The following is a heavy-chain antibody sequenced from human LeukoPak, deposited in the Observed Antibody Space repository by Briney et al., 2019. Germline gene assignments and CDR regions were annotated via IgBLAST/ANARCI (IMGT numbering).Heavy chain of an antibody. D-gene: IGHD2-21*02. J-gene: IGHJ4*02. CDR1: GFTFSSYS. CDR3: ARLRDTVVTRTFDY. V-gene: IGHV3-21*01. CDR2: ISSSSSYI. Sequence: PGGSLRLSCAASGFTFSSYSMNWVRQAPGKGLEWVSSISSSSSYIYYADSVKGRFTISRDNAKNSLYLQMNSLRAEDTAVYYCARLRDTVVTRTFDYWGQGTLVAVSS.